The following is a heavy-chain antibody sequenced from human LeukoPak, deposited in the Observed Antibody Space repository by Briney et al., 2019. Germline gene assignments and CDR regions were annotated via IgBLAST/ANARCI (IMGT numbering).Heavy chain of an antibody. CDR1: GYTFTSYY. Sequence: ASVKVSCKASGYTFTSYYIHWVRQAPGQGLEWMGITNPSGGSTNYAQKFQGRVTMTRDTSTSTVYMEVSSLRSEDTAVHYCARGLASWLLDSWGQGTLVTVSS. CDR3: ARGLASWLLDS. D-gene: IGHD3-22*01. CDR2: TNPSGGST. V-gene: IGHV1-46*01. J-gene: IGHJ4*02.